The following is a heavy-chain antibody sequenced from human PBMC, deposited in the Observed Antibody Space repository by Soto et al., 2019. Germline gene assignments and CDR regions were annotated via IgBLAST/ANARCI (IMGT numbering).Heavy chain of an antibody. CDR1: GGTFSSYA. CDR2: IIPIFGTA. Sequence: ASVKVSCTASGGTFSSYAIGWVRQAPGQGLEWMGGIIPIFGTANYAQKFQGRVTITADESTSTAYMELSSLRSEDTAVYYCARGLTTAMADQLDYWGQGTLVTVSS. D-gene: IGHD5-18*01. CDR3: ARGLTTAMADQLDY. V-gene: IGHV1-69*13. J-gene: IGHJ4*02.